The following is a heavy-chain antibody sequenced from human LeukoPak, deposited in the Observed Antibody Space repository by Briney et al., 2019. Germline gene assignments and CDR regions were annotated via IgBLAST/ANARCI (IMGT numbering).Heavy chain of an antibody. CDR2: IFPIFGTA. CDR3: ARGEGRSEYFDY. J-gene: IGHJ4*02. D-gene: IGHD1-26*01. V-gene: IGHV1-69*05. CDR1: GGTFSSYA. Sequence: ASVKLSFKASGGTFSSYAISWVRQAPGQGREWMGRIFPIFGTANYAQKFQGRVTITTDESTSTAYMELSSLRSEDRAVYYCARGEGRSEYFDYWGQGTLVTVSS.